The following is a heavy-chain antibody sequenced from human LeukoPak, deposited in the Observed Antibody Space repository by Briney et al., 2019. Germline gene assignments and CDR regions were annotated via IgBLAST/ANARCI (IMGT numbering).Heavy chain of an antibody. CDR2: IGTAGDT. CDR1: GFTFSSYD. J-gene: IGHJ4*02. CDR3: ARDSARYCSGGSCPQGDY. V-gene: IGHV3-13*01. Sequence: GGSLRLSCAASGFTFSSYDMHWVRQARGKGLEWVSAIGTAGDTYYPDSVKGRFTISRDNAKNSLYLQMNSLRAEDTAVYYCARDSARYCSGGSCPQGDYWGQGTLVTVSS. D-gene: IGHD2-15*01.